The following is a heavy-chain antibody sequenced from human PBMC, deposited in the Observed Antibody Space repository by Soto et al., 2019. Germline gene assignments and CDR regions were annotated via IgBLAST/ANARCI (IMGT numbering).Heavy chain of an antibody. CDR3: ARGKRDYFDTTGPGYGMDV. J-gene: IGHJ6*02. CDR2: FYDSGTS. V-gene: IGHV4-30-4*01. Sequence: QVQLQESGPGLVKPSQTLSLTCIVSGDSISDVDYYWSWVRQTPREGLEWIGAFYDSGTSYNSPSLKSRMTISVDSSKNQFSLTLTSVTAADTAVYYCARGKRDYFDTTGPGYGMDVWGQGTTVTVSS. CDR1: GDSISDVDYY. D-gene: IGHD3-22*01.